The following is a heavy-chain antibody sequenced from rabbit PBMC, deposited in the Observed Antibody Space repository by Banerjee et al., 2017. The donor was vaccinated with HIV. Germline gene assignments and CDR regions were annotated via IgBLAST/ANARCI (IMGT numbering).Heavy chain of an antibody. V-gene: IGHV1S43*01. Sequence: QEQLVESGGGLVQPGGSLTLSCKASGFTINSNYWMCWVRQAPGKGLEWIGCIWTGDGSTYYASWVNGRFTISRSTSLNTVDLQMTSLTAADTATYFCVRAGVYAGSSSYTGFDFNLWGPGTLVTVS. CDR3: VRAGVYAGSSSYTGFDFNL. J-gene: IGHJ4*01. CDR2: IWTGDGST. D-gene: IGHD8-1*01. CDR1: GFTINSNYW.